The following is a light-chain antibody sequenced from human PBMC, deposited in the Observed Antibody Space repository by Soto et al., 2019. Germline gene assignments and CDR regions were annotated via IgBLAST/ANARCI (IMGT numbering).Light chain of an antibody. Sequence: EIVLTQSPATLSLSPGERATLSCRASQSVSSYLAWYQQKPGQAPRLLIYDASNRATGIPARFSGSGSGTDFTLTISSIEPEDFAVYYCQPRSNSITFGQGTRLEIK. V-gene: IGKV3-11*01. CDR1: QSVSSY. CDR2: DAS. J-gene: IGKJ5*01. CDR3: QPRSNSIT.